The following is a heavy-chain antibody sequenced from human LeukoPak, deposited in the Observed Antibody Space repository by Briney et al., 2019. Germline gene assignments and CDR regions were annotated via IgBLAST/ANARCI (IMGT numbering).Heavy chain of an antibody. Sequence: GGSLRLSCAASGFTFSSYSMNWVRQAPGKGLEWVSSISTSSSYISYADSVKGRFTISRDNAKKSLYLQMNSLRADDTALYYCARGASVVPGIDNAFDIWGQGTMVTVSS. D-gene: IGHD6-19*01. J-gene: IGHJ3*02. CDR2: ISTSSSYI. CDR1: GFTFSSYS. CDR3: ARGASVVPGIDNAFDI. V-gene: IGHV3-21*01.